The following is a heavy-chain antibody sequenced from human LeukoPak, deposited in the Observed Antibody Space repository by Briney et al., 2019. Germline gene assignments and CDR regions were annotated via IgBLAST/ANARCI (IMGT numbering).Heavy chain of an antibody. D-gene: IGHD4-17*01. CDR2: IRGGGTST. CDR3: VRPSDYGDYPYFGF. J-gene: IGHJ4*02. Sequence: GGSLRLSCAASGFTFSSYAMTWVRQSPGKGLEWVSTIRGGGTSTFYADSLKGRFTISRDNSKSTLYLQMNNLRAEDTAVYYCVRPSDYGDYPYFGFWGRGTLVTVS. CDR1: GFTFSSYA. V-gene: IGHV3-23*01.